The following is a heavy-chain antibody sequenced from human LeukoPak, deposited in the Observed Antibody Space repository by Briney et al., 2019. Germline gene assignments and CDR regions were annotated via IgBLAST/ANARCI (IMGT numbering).Heavy chain of an antibody. CDR1: GYTFTGYY. J-gene: IGHJ3*02. Sequence: ASVKVSCKTSGYTFTGYYMHWVRQAPGQGLEWLGRINPNSGAADYAQKFQGRVTMTEDTSTDTAYMELSSLRSEDTAVYYCATVTTGTTEDAFDIWGQGTMVTVSS. V-gene: IGHV1-2*02. CDR3: ATVTTGTTEDAFDI. D-gene: IGHD1-1*01. CDR2: INPNSGAA.